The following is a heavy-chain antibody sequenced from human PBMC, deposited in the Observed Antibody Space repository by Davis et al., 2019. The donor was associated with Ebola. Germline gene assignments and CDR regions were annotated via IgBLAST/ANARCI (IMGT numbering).Heavy chain of an antibody. V-gene: IGHV1-69*04. J-gene: IGHJ4*02. D-gene: IGHD4-17*01. Sequence: SVKVSCKASGGTFSSYAISWVRQAPGQGLEWMGRIIPILGIANYAQKFQGRVTITADKSTSTAYMELSSLRSEDTAVYYCARSEYGDYVGGGYWGQGTLVTVSS. CDR1: GGTFSSYA. CDR2: IIPILGIA. CDR3: ARSEYGDYVGGGY.